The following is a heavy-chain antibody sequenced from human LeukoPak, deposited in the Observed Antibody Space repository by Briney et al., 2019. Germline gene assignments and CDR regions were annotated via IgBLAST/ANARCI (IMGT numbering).Heavy chain of an antibody. D-gene: IGHD1-26*01. CDR2: ISYDGSNK. Sequence: QPGRSLRLSCAAAGFTFSSYAMQWVRQAPGKGLEWVAVISYDGSNKYYADSVKGRFTISRDNSKNALYLQMNSLRAEDTAVYYCARDSPRIVGATFLYYFDYWGQGTLVTVSS. CDR1: GFTFSSYA. V-gene: IGHV3-30-3*01. CDR3: ARDSPRIVGATFLYYFDY. J-gene: IGHJ4*02.